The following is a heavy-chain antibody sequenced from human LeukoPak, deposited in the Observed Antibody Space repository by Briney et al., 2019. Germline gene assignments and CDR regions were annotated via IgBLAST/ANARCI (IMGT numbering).Heavy chain of an antibody. Sequence: GGSLRLSCAASGFTVHSNYMSWVRQAPGKGLEWVSYISSSGSTIYYADSVKGRFTISRDNAKNSLYLQMNSLRAEDTAVYYCARDFGARGWFDYWGQGTLVTVSS. CDR1: GFTVHSNY. J-gene: IGHJ4*02. CDR2: ISSSGSTI. V-gene: IGHV3-48*01. D-gene: IGHD6-19*01. CDR3: ARDFGARGWFDY.